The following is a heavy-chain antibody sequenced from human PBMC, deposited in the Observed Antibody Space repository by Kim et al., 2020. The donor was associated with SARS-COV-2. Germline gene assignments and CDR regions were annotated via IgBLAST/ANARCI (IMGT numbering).Heavy chain of an antibody. CDR1: GYTFTGYY. CDR3: ASTSRGGSSWYYYYGMDV. CDR2: INPNSGGT. Sequence: ASVKVSCKASGYTFTGYYMHWVRQAPGQGLEWMGWINPNSGGTNYAQKFQGRVTMTRDTSISTAYMELSRLRSDDTAVYYCASTSRGGSSWYYYYGMDVWGQGTTVTVSS. J-gene: IGHJ6*02. V-gene: IGHV1-2*02. D-gene: IGHD6-13*01.